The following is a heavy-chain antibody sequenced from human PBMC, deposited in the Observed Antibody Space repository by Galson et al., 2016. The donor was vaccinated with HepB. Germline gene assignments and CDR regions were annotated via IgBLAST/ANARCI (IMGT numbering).Heavy chain of an antibody. CDR3: ARPSGKYSGGFDI. Sequence: LRLSCAASGFRFSEHYMDWVHQAPGKGLEWVGRTRNKVNSYTTEYAASVKGRFTISRDDSKNSLYLQMNSLKTEDTALYYCARPSGKYSGGFDIWGQGTMVTVSS. V-gene: IGHV3-72*01. D-gene: IGHD2/OR15-2a*01. CDR1: GFRFSEHY. CDR2: TRNKVNSYTT. J-gene: IGHJ3*02.